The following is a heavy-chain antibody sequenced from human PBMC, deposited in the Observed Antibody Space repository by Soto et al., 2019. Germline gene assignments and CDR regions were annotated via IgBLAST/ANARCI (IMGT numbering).Heavy chain of an antibody. CDR1: GGTSSSES. V-gene: IGHV1-69*02. J-gene: IGHJ4*02. CDR3: ARGTPVPTYFFDY. CDR2: IIPMFGIA. D-gene: IGHD4-17*01. Sequence: QVQLVQSGAEVKKPGSSVKVSCKASGGTSSSESISWLRQAPGQGLEWMGRIIPMFGIAKYAQKFQGRVTITADRSSHTAYMELSSLRSDDTAVYFCARGTPVPTYFFDYWGQGTLLAVSS.